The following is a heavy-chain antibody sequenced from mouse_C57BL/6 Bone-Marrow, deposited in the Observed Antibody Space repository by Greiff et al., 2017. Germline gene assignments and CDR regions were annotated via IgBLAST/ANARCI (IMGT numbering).Heavy chain of an antibody. V-gene: IGHV5-6*02. CDR3: ARGPVLLRYPWDFDV. Sequence: EVKLVESGGDLVKPGGSLKLSCAASGFTFSSYGMSWVRQTPDKRLEWVATISSGGSYTYYPDNVQGRFTISRDNAKNTRYLQMSSLKSEDTAMYYCARGPVLLRYPWDFDVWGTGTTVTVSS. CDR1: GFTFSSYG. J-gene: IGHJ1*03. CDR2: ISSGGSYT. D-gene: IGHD1-1*01.